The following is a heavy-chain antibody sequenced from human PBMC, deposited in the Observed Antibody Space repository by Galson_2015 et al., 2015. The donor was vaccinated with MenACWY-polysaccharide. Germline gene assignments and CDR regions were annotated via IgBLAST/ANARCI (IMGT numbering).Heavy chain of an antibody. J-gene: IGHJ6*03. D-gene: IGHD2-8*01. CDR1: GYTFTSYE. V-gene: IGHV1-46*01. CDR3: ARAAYCTHYCYYYYYMDV. CDR2: VKPSGGHP. Sequence: SVKVSCKASGYTFTSYEINWVRQATGQGLEWMGVVKPSGGHPIQEQKFQGRVTMTSDTSTSTVYMEVRSLGSDDTAIYYCARAAYCTHYCYYYYYMDVWGKGTTVTVSS.